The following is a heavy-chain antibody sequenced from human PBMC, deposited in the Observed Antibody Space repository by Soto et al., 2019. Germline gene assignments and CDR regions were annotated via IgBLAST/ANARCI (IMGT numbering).Heavy chain of an antibody. D-gene: IGHD3-3*01. CDR3: ARATGRYDFWSGYSPGWFDP. CDR1: GGSISSGDYY. CDR2: IYYSGST. V-gene: IGHV4-30-4*01. Sequence: NPSETLSLTCTVSGGSISSGDYYWSWIRQPPGKGLEWIGYIYYSGSTYYNPSLKSRVTISVDTSKNQFSLKLSSVTAADTAVYYCARATGRYDFWSGYSPGWFDPWGQGTLVTVSS. J-gene: IGHJ5*02.